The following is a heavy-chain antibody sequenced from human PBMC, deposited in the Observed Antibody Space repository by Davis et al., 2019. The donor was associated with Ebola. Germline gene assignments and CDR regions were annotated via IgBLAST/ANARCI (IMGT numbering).Heavy chain of an antibody. J-gene: IGHJ6*02. CDR1: GGSISSSTYY. Sequence: MPSETLSLTCAVSGGSISSSTYYWGWIRQPPGKGLEWIGSIYNSGSTYYNPSLESRVTISVDTSKNQLSLKLTSVTATDTAIYYCASSSTPPAIYYYDYAMDVWGQGTTVTVSS. D-gene: IGHD4-11*01. V-gene: IGHV4-39*01. CDR3: ASSSTPPAIYYYDYAMDV. CDR2: IYNSGST.